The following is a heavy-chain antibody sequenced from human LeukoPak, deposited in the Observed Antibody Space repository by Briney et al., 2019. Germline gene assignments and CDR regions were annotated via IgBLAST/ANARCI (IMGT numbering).Heavy chain of an antibody. CDR2: IYYSGST. J-gene: IGHJ4*02. CDR1: GGSISSGSYY. CDR3: AREYSGIARY. V-gene: IGHV4-39*07. D-gene: IGHD6-13*01. Sequence: SETLSLTCTVSGGSISSGSYYWGWIRQPPGKGLEWIGSIYYSGSTYYNPSLKSRVTISVDTSKNQFSLKLSSVTAADTAVYYCAREYSGIARYWGQGTLVTVSS.